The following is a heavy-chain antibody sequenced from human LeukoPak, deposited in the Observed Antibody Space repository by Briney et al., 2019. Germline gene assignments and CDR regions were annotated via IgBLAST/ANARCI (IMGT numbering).Heavy chain of an antibody. CDR3: AKIYGSGNQPFDY. CDR1: GFTVSSNY. CDR2: ISWNSGAT. D-gene: IGHD3-10*01. Sequence: GGSLRLSCAASGFTVSSNYMSWVRQAPGEGLEWVSGISWNSGATAYADSVKGRFTISRDNAMDSLYLRMNSLRVEDTALYYCAKIYGSGNQPFDYWGQGTLVTVSS. V-gene: IGHV3-20*04. J-gene: IGHJ4*02.